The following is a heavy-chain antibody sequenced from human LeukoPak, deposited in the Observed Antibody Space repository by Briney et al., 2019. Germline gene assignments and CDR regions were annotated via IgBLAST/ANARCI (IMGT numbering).Heavy chain of an antibody. Sequence: NPSETLSLTCAVYGGSFSGYYWSWIRQPPGKGLERIGEINHSRSTNYNPSLKSRVTISVDTSKNQFSLKLSSVTAADTAVYYCARAPLSGAPYYYYYYMDVWGKGTTVCVSS. V-gene: IGHV4-34*01. D-gene: IGHD2/OR15-2a*01. J-gene: IGHJ6*03. CDR3: ARAPLSGAPYYYYYYMDV. CDR2: INHSRST. CDR1: GGSFSGYY.